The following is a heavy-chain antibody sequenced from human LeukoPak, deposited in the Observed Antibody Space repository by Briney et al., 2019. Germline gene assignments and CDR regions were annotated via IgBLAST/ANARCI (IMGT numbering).Heavy chain of an antibody. V-gene: IGHV4-30-4*01. Sequence: SQTLSLTCTASGGSISSGDYYWNWIRQPPGKGLEWIGYIYYSGDTYYNASLKSPVTISVDTSKNQFSLKLSSVTAADTAVYYCAREVIGSGWFDPWGQGTLVTVSS. CDR1: GGSISSGDYY. J-gene: IGHJ5*02. CDR3: AREVIGSGWFDP. CDR2: IYYSGDT. D-gene: IGHD3-22*01.